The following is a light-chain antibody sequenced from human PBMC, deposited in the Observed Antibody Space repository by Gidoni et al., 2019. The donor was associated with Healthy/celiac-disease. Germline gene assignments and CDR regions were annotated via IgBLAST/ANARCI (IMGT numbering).Light chain of an antibody. J-gene: IGKJ1*01. CDR3: QQYYSTLRT. CDR1: QSVLYSSNNKNY. CDR2: WAS. V-gene: IGKV4-1*01. Sequence: DIVMTQSPDSLAVSLGERDTINCKSSQSVLYSSNNKNYLAWYQQKPGQPPKLLIYWASTRESGVPDRFSGSGSGTDFTRTISSLQAEDVAVYYCQQYYSTLRTFXQXTKVEIK.